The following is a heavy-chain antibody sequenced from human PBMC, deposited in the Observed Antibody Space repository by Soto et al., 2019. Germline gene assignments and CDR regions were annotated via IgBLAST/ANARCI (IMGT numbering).Heavy chain of an antibody. CDR3: ARGNYGDYAEG. J-gene: IGHJ4*02. CDR2: IYYSGST. V-gene: IGHV4-61*01. Sequence: PSETLSLTCTVSGGPVSSGSYYWSWIRQPPGKGLEWIGYIYYSGSTNYNPSLKSRVTISVDTSKNQFSLKLSSVTAADTAVYYCARGNYGDYAEGWGQGTLVTVSS. CDR1: GGPVSSGSYY. D-gene: IGHD4-17*01.